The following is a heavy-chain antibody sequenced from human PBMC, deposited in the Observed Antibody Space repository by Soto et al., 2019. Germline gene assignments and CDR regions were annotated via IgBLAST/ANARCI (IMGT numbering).Heavy chain of an antibody. CDR3: ARGRYCLTGSCFPNWFDS. Sequence: TLSLTCSVSGDSISTVDYFWAWIRQPPGQALEYIGYIYKSTTTYYNPSFESRVAISLDTSKSQFSLNVTSVTAADTAVYFCARGRYCLTGSCFPNWFDSWGPGTLVTVSS. CDR2: IYKSTTT. J-gene: IGHJ5*01. D-gene: IGHD2-15*01. CDR1: GDSISTVDYF. V-gene: IGHV4-30-4*01.